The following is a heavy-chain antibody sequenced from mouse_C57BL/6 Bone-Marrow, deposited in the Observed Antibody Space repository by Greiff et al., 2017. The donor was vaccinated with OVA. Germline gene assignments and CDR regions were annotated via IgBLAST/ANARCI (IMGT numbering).Heavy chain of an antibody. V-gene: IGHV14-4*01. J-gene: IGHJ2*01. Sequence: EVQGVESGAELVRPGASVKLSCTASGFNIKDDYMHWVKQRPEQGLEWIGWIDPENGDTEYASKFQGKATITADTSSNTAYLQLSSLTSEDTAVYYCTPAPFDYWGQGTTLTVSS. CDR1: GFNIKDDY. CDR2: IDPENGDT. CDR3: TPAPFDY.